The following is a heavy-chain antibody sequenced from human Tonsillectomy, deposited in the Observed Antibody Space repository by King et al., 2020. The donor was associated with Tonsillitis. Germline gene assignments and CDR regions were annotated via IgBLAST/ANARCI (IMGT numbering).Heavy chain of an antibody. D-gene: IGHD6-13*01. CDR3: ARQAAAAFDY. CDR1: GVTFNSYG. V-gene: IGHV3-23*04. Sequence: VQLVESGGGLVQPGGSLRLSCAASGVTFNSYGMSWVRQAPGKGLEWVSAFSGGGGSTDYADSVKGRFTISRDNSKNTLYLQMNSLRAEDTAVYYCARQAAAAFDYWGQGTLVTVSS. CDR2: FSGGGGST. J-gene: IGHJ4*02.